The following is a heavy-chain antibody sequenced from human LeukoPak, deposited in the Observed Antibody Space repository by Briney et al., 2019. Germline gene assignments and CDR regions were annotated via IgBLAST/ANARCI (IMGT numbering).Heavy chain of an antibody. CDR1: GFTFSIYA. CDR2: ISNDGSDK. Sequence: GRSLRLSCAASGFTFSIYAMHWVRQAPGKGLECVAVISNDGSDKYYADSVKGRFTISRDNSENTLYLQMNSLRTEDTAVYYCARGTYYYDSSGYYSGGLGYWGQGTLVTVSS. J-gene: IGHJ4*02. CDR3: ARGTYYYDSSGYYSGGLGY. D-gene: IGHD3-22*01. V-gene: IGHV3-30*04.